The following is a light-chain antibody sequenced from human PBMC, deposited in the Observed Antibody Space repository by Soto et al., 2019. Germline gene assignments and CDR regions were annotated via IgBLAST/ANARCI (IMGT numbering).Light chain of an antibody. V-gene: IGKV1-5*03. CDR2: KAS. CDR3: QQTFKTPLT. J-gene: IGKJ4*01. Sequence: DIQMTLSPSTLSGSVGDRVTITCRASQTISSWWAWYQQKPGKAPKLLIYKASTLKSGVPSRFSGSGSGTDFTLTISSLQPEDFATYYCQQTFKTPLTFGRGTEG. CDR1: QTISSW.